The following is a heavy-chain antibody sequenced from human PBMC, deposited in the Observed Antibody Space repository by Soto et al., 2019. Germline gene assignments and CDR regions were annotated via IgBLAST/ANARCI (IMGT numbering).Heavy chain of an antibody. CDR1: GYTFTSYA. CDR2: INAGNGNT. J-gene: IGHJ4*02. V-gene: IGHV1-3*01. D-gene: IGHD3-3*01. CDR3: ARGSFWSGYLDY. Sequence: ASVKVSCKASGYTFTSYAMHWVRQAPGQRLEWMGWINAGNGNTKYSQKFQGRVTITRDTSASTAYMELSSLRSEDTAVYYCARGSFWSGYLDYWGQGTLVTVS.